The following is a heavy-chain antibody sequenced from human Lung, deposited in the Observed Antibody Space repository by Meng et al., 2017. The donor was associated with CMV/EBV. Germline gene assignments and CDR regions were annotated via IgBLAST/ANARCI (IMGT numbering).Heavy chain of an antibody. Sequence: GGSXRLSCAASGFTFSDYYMSWIRQAPGKGLEWVSYISSSGSTIYYADSVKGRFTISRDNAKNSLYLQMNSLRAEDTAVYYCARGRRDSSGYSVEYFQHWXQGTXVTVSS. V-gene: IGHV3-11*01. CDR1: GFTFSDYY. J-gene: IGHJ1*01. D-gene: IGHD3-22*01. CDR2: ISSSGSTI. CDR3: ARGRRDSSGYSVEYFQH.